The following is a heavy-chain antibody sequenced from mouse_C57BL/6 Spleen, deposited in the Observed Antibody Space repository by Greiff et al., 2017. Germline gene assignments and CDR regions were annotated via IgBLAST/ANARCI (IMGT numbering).Heavy chain of an antibody. CDR3: ATLDLNYYAMDY. CDR1: GFSLTSYG. J-gene: IGHJ4*01. CDR2: IWRGGST. Sequence: VKLVESGPGLVQPSQSLSITCTVSGFSLTSYGVHWVRQSPGKGLEWLGVIWRGGSTDYNAAFMSRLSITKDNSKSQVFFKMNSLQADDTAIYYCATLDLNYYAMDYWGQGTSVTVSS. V-gene: IGHV2-5*01.